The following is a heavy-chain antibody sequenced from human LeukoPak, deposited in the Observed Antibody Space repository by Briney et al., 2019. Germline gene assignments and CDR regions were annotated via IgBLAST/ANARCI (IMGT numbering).Heavy chain of an antibody. J-gene: IGHJ4*02. CDR1: GFTFSRYA. Sequence: PGGSLRLSCAVSGFTFSRYAMNWVRQAPGKGLEWVSYISTGGDNRFYADSLKGRFTVSRDNAKNSLFLQMDSLRAEDTAVYYCAKANWDDEYIFDYWGQGTLVTVSS. D-gene: IGHD1-1*01. V-gene: IGHV3-21*04. CDR2: ISTGGDNR. CDR3: AKANWDDEYIFDY.